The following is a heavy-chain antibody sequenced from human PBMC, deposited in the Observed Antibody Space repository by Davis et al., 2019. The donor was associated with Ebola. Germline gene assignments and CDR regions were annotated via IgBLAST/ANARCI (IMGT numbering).Heavy chain of an antibody. Sequence: PGGSLRLSCAASGFTFSDYYMSWIRQAPGKGLEWVSYISSSSSYTNYADSVKGRFTISRDNAKNSLYLQMNSLRAEDTAVYYCAGSHCSSTSICPRVFGMDVWGQGTTVTVSS. CDR1: GFTFSDYY. V-gene: IGHV3-11*06. CDR2: ISSSSSYT. D-gene: IGHD2-2*01. CDR3: AGSHCSSTSICPRVFGMDV. J-gene: IGHJ6*02.